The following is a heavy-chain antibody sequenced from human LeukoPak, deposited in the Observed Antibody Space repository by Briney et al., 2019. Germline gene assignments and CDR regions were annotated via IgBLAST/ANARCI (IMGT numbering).Heavy chain of an antibody. Sequence: GGSLRLSRAASGFTVSSNYMSWVRQAPGKGLEWVSVIYSGGSTYYADSVKGRFTISRDNSKNTLYLQMNSLGAEDTAVYYCARDFNVDTAMDYWGQGTLVTVSS. CDR1: GFTVSSNY. CDR2: IYSGGST. V-gene: IGHV3-66*01. J-gene: IGHJ4*02. D-gene: IGHD5-18*01. CDR3: ARDFNVDTAMDY.